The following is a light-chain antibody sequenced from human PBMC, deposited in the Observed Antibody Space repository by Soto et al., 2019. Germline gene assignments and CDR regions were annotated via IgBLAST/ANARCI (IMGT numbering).Light chain of an antibody. CDR2: DDR. Sequence: SHELSQPPSVSVAPGQTARITCGGNNIGSYNVHWYQQKPGLAPVLVVYDDRDRPSGIPERFSGSNSGNTAALTISRVEAGDEADYYCQVWGTTSDHFVVGTGTKVTVL. J-gene: IGLJ1*01. CDR1: NIGSYN. CDR3: QVWGTTSDHFV. V-gene: IGLV3-21*02.